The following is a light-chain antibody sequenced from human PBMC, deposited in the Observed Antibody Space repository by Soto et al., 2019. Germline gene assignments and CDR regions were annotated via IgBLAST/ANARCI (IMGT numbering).Light chain of an antibody. Sequence: ETVMTQSLVTLSVSPGERATLSYRASQSVTSNLAWYQQQPGQAPRLLIYDASTRATGVPARFSGSGSGTEFTLSISSLQSEDSAVYYCQQYNNWPWTFGPGTKVEIK. J-gene: IGKJ1*01. CDR1: QSVTSN. CDR2: DAS. CDR3: QQYNNWPWT. V-gene: IGKV3-15*01.